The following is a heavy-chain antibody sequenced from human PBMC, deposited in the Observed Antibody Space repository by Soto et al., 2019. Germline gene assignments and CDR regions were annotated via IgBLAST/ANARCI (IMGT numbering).Heavy chain of an antibody. CDR2: IDPSDSYT. Sequence: PGEXLKISCKGSGYSFTSYWISWVRQMPGKGLEWMGRIDPSDSYTNYSPSFQGHVTISADKSISTAYLQWSSLKDSDTAMYYCARHEAAKRFYGMDVWGQGTTVTVSS. CDR3: ARHEAAKRFYGMDV. J-gene: IGHJ6*02. CDR1: GYSFTSYW. D-gene: IGHD5-18*01. V-gene: IGHV5-10-1*01.